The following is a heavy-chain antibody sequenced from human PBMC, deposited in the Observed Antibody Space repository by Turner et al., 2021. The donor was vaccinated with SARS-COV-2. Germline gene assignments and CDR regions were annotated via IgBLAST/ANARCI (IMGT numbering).Heavy chain of an antibody. CDR1: GFSIDDYS. V-gene: IGHV3-43*02. CDR3: AREYYYDSNYGMDV. J-gene: IGHJ6*02. Sequence: EVQLVESGGGVVQPGGSLRLSCSASGFSIDDYSMHWVRQAPGKGLEWVSLISRDGSSTFYADSVKGRFTISRDNSKNTLYLQMNSLRAEDTAVYYCAREYYYDSNYGMDVWGQGTTVTVSS. D-gene: IGHD3-22*01. CDR2: ISRDGSST.